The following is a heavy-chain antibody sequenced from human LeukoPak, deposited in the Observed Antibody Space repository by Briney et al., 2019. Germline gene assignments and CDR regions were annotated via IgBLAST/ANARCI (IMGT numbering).Heavy chain of an antibody. Sequence: ASVKVSCKASGYTFTGYYMHWVRQAPGQGLEWMGWVNPNSGGTNYAQKFQGRVTMTRDTSISTAYMELSRLRSDDTAVYYCARDREGYYDILTGYYGVGAFDIWGQGTMVTVSS. CDR2: VNPNSGGT. V-gene: IGHV1-2*02. D-gene: IGHD3-9*01. J-gene: IGHJ3*02. CDR1: GYTFTGYY. CDR3: ARDREGYYDILTGYYGVGAFDI.